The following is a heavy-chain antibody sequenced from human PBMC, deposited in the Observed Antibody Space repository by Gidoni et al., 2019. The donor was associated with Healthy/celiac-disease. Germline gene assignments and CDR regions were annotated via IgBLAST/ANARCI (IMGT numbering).Heavy chain of an antibody. CDR3: ARCESEAGSAFDI. D-gene: IGHD6-13*01. J-gene: IGHJ3*02. CDR2: IYPGDSDT. CDR1: GYSFTSYW. Sequence: EVQLVQSGAEVKKPGESLKISCKGSGYSFTSYWIGWVRQMPGKGLEWMGIIYPGDSDTRYRQAFQGQVTISADKSNSTAYLQWSSLKASDTAMYYCARCESEAGSAFDIWGQGTMVTVSS. V-gene: IGHV5-51*01.